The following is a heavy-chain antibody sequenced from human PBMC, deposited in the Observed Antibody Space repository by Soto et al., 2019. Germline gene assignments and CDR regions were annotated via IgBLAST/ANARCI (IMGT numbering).Heavy chain of an antibody. CDR3: ARVRQGCSANNCYFDP. CDR2: VHISGHS. V-gene: IGHV4-4*02. D-gene: IGHD1-1*01. Sequence: QVHLQESGPGLVAPSGTLSLTCTLSGGSVRAPDWWNWVRQSPDKGLEWIAEVHISGHSNYNPSLRSRVSVSIDSSKDQFYLNLKSVTAADTAIYYCARVRQGCSANNCYFDPWGQGTQVTISS. CDR1: GGSVRAPDW. J-gene: IGHJ5*01.